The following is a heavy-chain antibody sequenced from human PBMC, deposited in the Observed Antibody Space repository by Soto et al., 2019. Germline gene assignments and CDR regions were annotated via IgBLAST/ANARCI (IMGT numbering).Heavy chain of an antibody. CDR3: TTAHPRGPDY. Sequence: GGSLRLSCAASGFTFSNAWMNWVRQAPGKGLEWVGLIKSKTDGGTIDYPAPVKGRFIISRDDSRNTLYLQMNSLKTEDTAVYYCTTAHPRGPDYWGEGTLVTVSS. D-gene: IGHD5-12*01. V-gene: IGHV3-15*01. CDR2: IKSKTDGGTI. J-gene: IGHJ4*02. CDR1: GFTFSNAW.